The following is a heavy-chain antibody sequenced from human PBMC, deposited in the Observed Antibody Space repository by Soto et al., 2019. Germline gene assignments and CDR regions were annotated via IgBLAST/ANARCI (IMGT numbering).Heavy chain of an antibody. J-gene: IGHJ4*02. CDR1: GFTFSSYA. Sequence: QVQLVESGGGVVQPGRSLRLSCAASGFTFSSYAMHWVRQAPGKGLEWVAVISYDGSNKYYADSVKGRFTISRDNSNNTLYLQMNSLRAEDTAVYYCARDFSYCGGDCYPTYFDYWGQGTLVTVSS. V-gene: IGHV3-30-3*01. CDR3: ARDFSYCGGDCYPTYFDY. D-gene: IGHD2-21*02. CDR2: ISYDGSNK.